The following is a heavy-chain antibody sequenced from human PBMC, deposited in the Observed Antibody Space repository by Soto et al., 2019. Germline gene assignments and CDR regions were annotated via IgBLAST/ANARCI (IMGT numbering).Heavy chain of an antibody. Sequence: VQLLESGGAFVQPGGSLRLSCAASGFSINNYAVGWVRQAPGKGLEWVSTFSAGGRAYYADSVRGRFSVARDRSQNTVDLQISVLRPEDSAVYYCAKESMPEHYGDTLFDYWGQGTRVTVSS. CDR3: AKESMPEHYGDTLFDY. CDR1: GFSINNYA. V-gene: IGHV3-23*01. D-gene: IGHD4-17*01. CDR2: FSAGGRA. J-gene: IGHJ4*02.